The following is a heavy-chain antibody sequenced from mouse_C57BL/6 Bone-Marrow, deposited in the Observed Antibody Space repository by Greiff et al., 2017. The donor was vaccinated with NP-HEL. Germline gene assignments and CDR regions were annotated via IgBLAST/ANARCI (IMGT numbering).Heavy chain of an antibody. J-gene: IGHJ3*01. CDR2: IYPGNSDT. Sequence: EVQLVESGPVLARPGASVKMSCKTSGYTFTSYWMHWVKQRPGQGLEWIGAIYPGNSDTSYNQKVKGKAKLTAVTYARTAYMEVSSLTNDDSAVYDCTREGGISYVFFAYWGQGTLVTVSA. CDR3: TREGGISYVFFAY. CDR1: GYTFTSYW. V-gene: IGHV1-5*01. D-gene: IGHD1-1*01.